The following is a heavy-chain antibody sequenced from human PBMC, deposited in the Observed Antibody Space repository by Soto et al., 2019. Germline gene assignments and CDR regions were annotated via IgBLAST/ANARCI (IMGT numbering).Heavy chain of an antibody. CDR1: GFTFSSYW. CDR3: VRDGYTAWLYGVDV. V-gene: IGHV3-74*01. J-gene: IGHJ6*01. Sequence: PGGSLRLSCAASGFTFSSYWMHCVRQAPGKGLVCVSRMNSDGSRTDYADSVKGRFTISRDNARNTLYLQMNSLRAEDTAVYYCVRDGYTAWLYGVDVWRQGTTVTVCS. D-gene: IGHD5-12*01. CDR2: MNSDGSRT.